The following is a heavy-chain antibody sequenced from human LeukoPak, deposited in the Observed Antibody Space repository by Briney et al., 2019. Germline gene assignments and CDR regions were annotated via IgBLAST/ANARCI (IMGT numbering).Heavy chain of an antibody. V-gene: IGHV3-7*01. CDR2: IKQDGSQE. CDR1: GFTASSNY. Sequence: GGSLRLSCAASGFTASSNYMSWVRQAPGKGLEWVAHIKQDGSQEYYVDSVKGRFTISRDSAKNSLYLQMNSLRAEDTAVYYCARGVPYDSWSGPHYSDYWGQGTLVTVSS. D-gene: IGHD3-3*01. J-gene: IGHJ4*02. CDR3: ARGVPYDSWSGPHYSDY.